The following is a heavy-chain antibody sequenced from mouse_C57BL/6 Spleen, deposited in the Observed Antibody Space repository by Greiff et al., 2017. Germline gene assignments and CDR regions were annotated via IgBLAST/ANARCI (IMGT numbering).Heavy chain of an antibody. CDR1: GFTFSSYA. V-gene: IGHV5-4*01. CDR3: AREDYGSSYGYFDY. J-gene: IGHJ2*01. Sequence: DVMLVESGGGLVKPGGSLKLSCAASGFTFSSYAMSWVRQTPEKRLEWVATISDGGSYTYYPDNVKGRFTISRDNAKNNLYLQMSHLKSEDTAMYYCAREDYGSSYGYFDYWGQGTTLTVSS. D-gene: IGHD1-1*01. CDR2: ISDGGSYT.